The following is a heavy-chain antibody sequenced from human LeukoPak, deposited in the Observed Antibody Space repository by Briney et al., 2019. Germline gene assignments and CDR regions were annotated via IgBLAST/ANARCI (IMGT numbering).Heavy chain of an antibody. V-gene: IGHV3-48*01. CDR2: ISSSSSTI. CDR3: ARLPGGLKYYYDSSGYYYPTVDALDT. Sequence: PGGSLRLSCAASGFTFSSYSMNWVRQAPGKGLEWVSYISSSSSTIYYADSVKGRFTISRDNAKNSLYLQMNSLRAEDTAVYYCARLPGGLKYYYDSSGYYYPTVDALDTWGQGTMVTVSS. D-gene: IGHD3-22*01. CDR1: GFTFSSYS. J-gene: IGHJ3*02.